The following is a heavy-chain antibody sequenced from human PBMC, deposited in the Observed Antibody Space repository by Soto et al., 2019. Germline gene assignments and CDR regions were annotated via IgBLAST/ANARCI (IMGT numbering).Heavy chain of an antibody. CDR2: IYQSGST. J-gene: IGHJ4*02. D-gene: IGHD2-15*01. V-gene: IGHV4-30-2*01. CDR3: ARGQVVAAQH. CDR1: GGSISSGGYS. Sequence: QLQLQESGSGLVKPSQTRSRTCAGSGGSISSGGYSWSWIRQPPGKALEWIGDIYQSGSTYYNPSLTSRVTVSVDRSKNQFSLRLSSVTAADTAVYYCARGQVVAAQHWGQGTLVTVSS.